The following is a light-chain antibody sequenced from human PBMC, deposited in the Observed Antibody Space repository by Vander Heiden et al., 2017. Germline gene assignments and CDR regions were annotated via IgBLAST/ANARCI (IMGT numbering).Light chain of an antibody. CDR1: QIFSSS. CDR2: PAS. J-gene: IGKJ2*01. Sequence: DIQMTQSPSSLSPSVGDRVTITCRASQIFSSSLNWFQQQPRKAPKTLIHPASILQSGGVSRFSGSGSGTDVTPTTSSMQPEDFATYYYRQSYSTPPYTFGQGTKLEI. CDR3: RQSYSTPPYT. V-gene: IGKV1-39*01.